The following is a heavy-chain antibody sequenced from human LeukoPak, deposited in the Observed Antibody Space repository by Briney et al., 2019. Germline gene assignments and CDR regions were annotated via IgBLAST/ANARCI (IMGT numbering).Heavy chain of an antibody. CDR3: ARQLAVAVDNSFDP. V-gene: IGHV4-59*01. D-gene: IGHD6-19*01. Sequence: SETLSLTYTVSGGSISSYYWSWIRRPPGNGLEWIGYIYYSGSTNYNPSLKSRVTISVDTSQNQFSLKLSSVTAADTAVYYCARQLAVAVDNSFDPWGKGTLVTVSS. CDR2: IYYSGST. CDR1: GGSISSYY. J-gene: IGHJ5*02.